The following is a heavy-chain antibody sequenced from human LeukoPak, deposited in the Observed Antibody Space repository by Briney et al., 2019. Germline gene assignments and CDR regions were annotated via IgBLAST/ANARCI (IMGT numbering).Heavy chain of an antibody. CDR3: AKGPTIYSSGDAFDI. CDR2: ISGSGGST. CDR1: GFTVSSNY. V-gene: IGHV3-23*01. D-gene: IGHD6-25*01. J-gene: IGHJ3*02. Sequence: GGSLRLSCAASGFTVSSNYMSWVRQAPGKGLEWVSAISGSGGSTYYADSVKGRFTISRDNSKNTLYLQMNSLRAEDTAVYYCAKGPTIYSSGDAFDIWGQGTMVTVSS.